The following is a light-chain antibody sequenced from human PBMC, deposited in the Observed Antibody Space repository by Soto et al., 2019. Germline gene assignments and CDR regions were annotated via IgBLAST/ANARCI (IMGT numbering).Light chain of an antibody. V-gene: IGKV3D-15*01. Sequence: EIVMTQSPATPSVSPGERATLSCRASQSVSSNLAWYQQKPGQAPRLLIYGVSSRATGIPDRFSGSGSGTDFALTISRLESEDFAVYYCQQYGNFPWTFGQGTKVDIK. CDR3: QQYGNFPWT. CDR1: QSVSSN. CDR2: GVS. J-gene: IGKJ1*01.